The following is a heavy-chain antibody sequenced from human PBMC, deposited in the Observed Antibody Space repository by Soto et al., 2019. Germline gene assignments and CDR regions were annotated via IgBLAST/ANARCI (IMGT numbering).Heavy chain of an antibody. V-gene: IGHV4-59*08. J-gene: IGHJ5*02. CDR1: GDSITRYN. D-gene: IGHD2-15*01. CDR3: ARRVSKAAESAENDNWFDP. Sequence: SETLSLTCTVSGDSITRYNWNWLRQSPVKGLEWIAYIHNTGDTLYNPSLASRVTISADTSKNQFSLKVTSVTDADTGIYYCARRVSKAAESAENDNWFDPWGQGALVTVSS. CDR2: IHNTGDT.